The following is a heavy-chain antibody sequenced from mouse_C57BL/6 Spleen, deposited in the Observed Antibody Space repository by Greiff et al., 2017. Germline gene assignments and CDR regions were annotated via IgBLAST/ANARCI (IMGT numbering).Heavy chain of an antibody. CDR2: ISSGSSTI. J-gene: IGHJ3*01. CDR1: GFTFSDYG. V-gene: IGHV5-17*01. D-gene: IGHD1-1*01. CDR3: AREDYYAWFAY. Sequence: EVKLMESGGGLVKPGGSLKLSCAASGFTFSDYGMHWVRQAPEKGLEWVAYISSGSSTIYYADTVKGRFTISRDNAKNTLFLQMTSLRSEDTAMYYCAREDYYAWFAYWGQGTLVTVSA.